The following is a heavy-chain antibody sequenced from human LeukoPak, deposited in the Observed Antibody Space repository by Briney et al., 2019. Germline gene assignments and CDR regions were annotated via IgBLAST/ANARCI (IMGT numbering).Heavy chain of an antibody. CDR1: DDSISDYY. J-gene: IGHJ4*02. D-gene: IGHD3-16*01. Sequence: SETLSLTCTVSDDSISDYYRGWIRQPPGKGLEWIGYFHNSGTSTYNPSLKSRVTISADTSKNQFSLKLNSLTTADTAVCYCTRGAGWLIDYWGQGILVTVSS. V-gene: IGHV4-59*01. CDR3: TRGAGWLIDY. CDR2: FHNSGTS.